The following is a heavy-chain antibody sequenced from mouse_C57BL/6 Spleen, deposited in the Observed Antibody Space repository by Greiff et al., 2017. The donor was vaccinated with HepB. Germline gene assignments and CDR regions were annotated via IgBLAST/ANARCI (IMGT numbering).Heavy chain of an antibody. V-gene: IGHV1-54*01. Sequence: VQLQQSGAELVRPGTSVKVSCKASGYAFTNYLIEWVKQRPGQGLEWIGVINPGSGGTNYNEKFKGKATVTADKSSSTAYMQLSSLTSEDSAVYFCARGGGYDGAWFAYWGQGTLVTVSA. CDR3: ARGGGYDGAWFAY. CDR1: GYAFTNYL. D-gene: IGHD2-2*01. J-gene: IGHJ3*01. CDR2: INPGSGGT.